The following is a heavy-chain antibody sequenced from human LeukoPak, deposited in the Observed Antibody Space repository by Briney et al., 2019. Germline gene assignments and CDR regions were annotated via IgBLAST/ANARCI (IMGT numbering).Heavy chain of an antibody. D-gene: IGHD3-10*01. Sequence: GGSLRLSCAASGFTFSSYWMHWVRQAPGTGLVWVSRINSDGSSTSYADSVKGRFTISRDNAKNTLYLQMNSLRAEDTAVYYCARDRLLWFGEFELFDYWGQGTLVTVSS. J-gene: IGHJ4*02. CDR2: INSDGSST. V-gene: IGHV3-74*01. CDR1: GFTFSSYW. CDR3: ARDRLLWFGEFELFDY.